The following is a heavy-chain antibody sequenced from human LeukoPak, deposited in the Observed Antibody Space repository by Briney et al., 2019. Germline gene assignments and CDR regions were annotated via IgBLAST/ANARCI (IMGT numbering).Heavy chain of an antibody. D-gene: IGHD2-8*01. V-gene: IGHV3-48*03. J-gene: IGHJ4*02. Sequence: PGGSLRLSCAASGFTFSSYEMNGVRQAPGKGLEWVSYISSSGSTIYYADSVKGRFTISRDNSKNTLYLQMNSLRAEDTAVYYCAKAGRSIVLMVYAPPLEDWGQGTLVTVSS. CDR3: AKAGRSIVLMVYAPPLED. CDR1: GFTFSSYE. CDR2: ISSSGSTI.